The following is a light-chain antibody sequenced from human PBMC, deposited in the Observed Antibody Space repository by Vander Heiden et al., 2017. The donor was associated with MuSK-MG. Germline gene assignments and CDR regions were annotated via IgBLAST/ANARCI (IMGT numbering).Light chain of an antibody. J-gene: IGLJ1*01. Sequence: SSELTQEPAVSLALGPTGRITCQGGSLRSYDASWYQQKPGQAPVLVIYGKNNRRSGIPDRFSGSSSGNTASLTITGAQAEEEADYDCNSPDSSGNQYVVGTGTKV. CDR2: GKN. CDR3: NSPDSSGNQYV. CDR1: SLRSYD. V-gene: IGLV3-19*01.